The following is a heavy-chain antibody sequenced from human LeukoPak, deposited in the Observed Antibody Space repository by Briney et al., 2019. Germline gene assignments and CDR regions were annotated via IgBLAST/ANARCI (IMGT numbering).Heavy chain of an antibody. CDR1: GPTFSRYW. CDR3: ARHDY. J-gene: IGHJ4*02. CDR2: IKEDGREK. Sequence: GGSLRLSCAASGPTFSRYWMSWVSQAPGKGPEWVASIKEDGREKYSVDSVKGRFTISRDNAKNSLYLQMNSLRVEDTAVYYCARHDYWGPGTQVTVSS. V-gene: IGHV3-7*01.